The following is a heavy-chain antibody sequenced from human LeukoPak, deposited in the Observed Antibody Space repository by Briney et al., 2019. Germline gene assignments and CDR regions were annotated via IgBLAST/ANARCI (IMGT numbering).Heavy chain of an antibody. CDR1: GGHMSSGGDY. J-gene: IGHJ4*02. D-gene: IGHD5-18*01. V-gene: IGHV4-31*01. CDR2: IYCGETT. Sequence: PSEPLSLTCSVSGGHMSSGGDYWRWIRQHPGKGLEWFGYIYCGETTSCNPSLKRPITISMDTSKDQFPLRLNSVTAADTAGYYCARSGYSYRRQGATFDYWGQGTPVTGSS. CDR3: ARSGYSYRRQGATFDY.